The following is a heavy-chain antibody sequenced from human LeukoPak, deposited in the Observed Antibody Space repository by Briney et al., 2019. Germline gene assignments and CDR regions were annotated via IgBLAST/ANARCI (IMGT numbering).Heavy chain of an antibody. Sequence: ATVNVSCKASGYTFTSYGISWVRQAPGQGLEWMGWISAYNGNTNYAQKLQGRVTMTTDTSTSTAYMELRSLRSDDTAVYYCARAGYCSSTSCPNGYYYYYYMDVWGKGTTVTVSS. CDR3: ARAGYCSSTSCPNGYYYYYYMDV. D-gene: IGHD2-2*01. CDR1: GYTFTSYG. V-gene: IGHV1-18*01. J-gene: IGHJ6*03. CDR2: ISAYNGNT.